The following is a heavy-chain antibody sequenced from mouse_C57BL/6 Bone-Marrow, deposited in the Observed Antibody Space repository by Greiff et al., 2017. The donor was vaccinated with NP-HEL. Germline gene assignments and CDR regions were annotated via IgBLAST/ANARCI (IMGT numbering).Heavy chain of an antibody. CDR2: IYPSDSET. D-gene: IGHD1-1*01. J-gene: IGHJ3*01. V-gene: IGHV1-61*01. CDR1: GYTFTSYW. CDR3: ARRKGYYYGSSYGFAY. Sequence: QVQLQQPGAELVRPGSSVKLSCKASGYTFTSYWLDWVKQRPGQGLEWIGNIYPSDSETHYNQKFKDKATLTVDKSSSTAYMQLSSLTSEDSAVYYCARRKGYYYGSSYGFAYGGQGTLVTVSA.